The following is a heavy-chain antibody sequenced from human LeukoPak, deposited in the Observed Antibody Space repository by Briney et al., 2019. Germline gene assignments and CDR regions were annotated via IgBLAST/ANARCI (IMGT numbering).Heavy chain of an antibody. D-gene: IGHD3-10*01. CDR2: ISGSGGST. CDR3: AKSMVRGVIITNFDY. V-gene: IGHV3-23*01. CDR1: GFTFSSYA. Sequence: GGSLRLSCAASGFTFSSYAMSWVRPAPGKGLEWVSAISGSGGSTYYADSVKGRFTISRDNSKNTLYLQMNSLRAEDTAVYYCAKSMVRGVIITNFDYWGQGTLVTVSS. J-gene: IGHJ4*02.